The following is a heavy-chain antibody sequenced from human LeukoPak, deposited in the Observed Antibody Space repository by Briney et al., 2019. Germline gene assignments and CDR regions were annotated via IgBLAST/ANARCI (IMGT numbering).Heavy chain of an antibody. CDR2: ISSSSGYI. Sequence: KAGGSLRRSCAAAAFTCSSYSGNWLRHAPGKGLEGVSFISSSSGYIYYAVSGKGTITIARANAKDSLYLQMHRPRAEDTGVYYCARDRSEDRWLTITMGAFDIWGQGTMVTVSS. D-gene: IGHD5-24*01. V-gene: IGHV3-21*01. CDR3: ARDRSEDRWLTITMGAFDI. J-gene: IGHJ3*02. CDR1: AFTCSSYS.